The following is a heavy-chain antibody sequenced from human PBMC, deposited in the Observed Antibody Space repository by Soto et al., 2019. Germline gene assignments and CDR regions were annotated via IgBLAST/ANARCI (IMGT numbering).Heavy chain of an antibody. J-gene: IGHJ4*02. CDR1: GFTFGEYA. D-gene: IGHD1-26*01. CDR3: TRGDAGDY. CDR2: VRRKVYGGTT. Sequence: EVQLVESGGGLVQPGRSLRLSCTTSGFTFGEYAMSWFRQAPGKGLEWVGFVRRKVYGGTTEYAAYVKGRFTISRDDSKSIGYLQMNSLQIDDTGVYYCTRGDAGDYWGQGTLVTVSS. V-gene: IGHV3-49*03.